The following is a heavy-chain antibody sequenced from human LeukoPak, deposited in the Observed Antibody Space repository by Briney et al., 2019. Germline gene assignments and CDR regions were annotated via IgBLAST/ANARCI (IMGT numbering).Heavy chain of an antibody. CDR3: ARQAYYYDSSGYYIPDYFDY. J-gene: IGHJ4*02. CDR1: GGSISSSSYY. D-gene: IGHD3-22*01. V-gene: IGHV4-39*01. CDR2: IYYSGST. Sequence: SETLSLTCTVSGGSISSSSYYWGWIRQPPGKGLEWIGSIYYSGSTYYNPSLKSQVTISVDTSKNQFSLKLSSVTAADTAVYYCARQAYYYDSSGYYIPDYFDYWGQGTLVTVSS.